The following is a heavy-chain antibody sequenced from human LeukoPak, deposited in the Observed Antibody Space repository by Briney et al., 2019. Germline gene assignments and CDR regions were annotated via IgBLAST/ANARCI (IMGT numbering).Heavy chain of an antibody. CDR2: INHSGST. J-gene: IGHJ6*02. CDR3: ARSRITIFGVGFGMDV. D-gene: IGHD3-3*01. CDR1: GGSFSGYY. V-gene: IGHV4-34*01. Sequence: SETLSLTCAVYGGSFSGYYWSWIRQPPGKGLEWIGEINHSGSTNYNPSLKSRVTISVDTSKNQFSPKLSSVTAADTAVYYCARSRITIFGVGFGMDVWGQGTTVTVSS.